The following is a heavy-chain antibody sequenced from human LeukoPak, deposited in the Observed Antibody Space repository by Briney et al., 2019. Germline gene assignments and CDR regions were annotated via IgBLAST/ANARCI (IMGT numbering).Heavy chain of an antibody. CDR2: ISYDGSNK. D-gene: IGHD3-10*01. V-gene: IGHV3-30*04. CDR1: GFTFSSYA. Sequence: GRSLRLSCAASGFTFSSYAMHWVRQAPGKGLEWVAVISYDGSNKYYADSVKGRFTISRDSSKNTLYLQMNSLRAEDTAVYYCARGGYYGSGSYLDAFDIWGQGTIVTVSS. CDR3: ARGGYYGSGSYLDAFDI. J-gene: IGHJ3*02.